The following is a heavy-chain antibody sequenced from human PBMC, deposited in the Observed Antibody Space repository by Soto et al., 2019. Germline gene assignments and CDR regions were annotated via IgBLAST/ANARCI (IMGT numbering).Heavy chain of an antibody. V-gene: IGHV4-59*01. CDR2: IYYSGST. CDR3: ARLRNYRGIRYYFDY. CDR1: GGSISSYY. Sequence: PSETLSLTCTVSGGSISSYYWSWIRQPPGKGLEWIGYIYYSGSTNYNPSLKSRVTISVDTSKNQFSLKLSSVTAADTAVYYCARLRNYRGIRYYFDYWGQGTLVTAPQ. J-gene: IGHJ4*02. D-gene: IGHD1-7*01.